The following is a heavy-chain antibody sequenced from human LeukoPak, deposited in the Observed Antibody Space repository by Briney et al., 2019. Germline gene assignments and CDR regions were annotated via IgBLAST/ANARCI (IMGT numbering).Heavy chain of an antibody. CDR1: GYTFTGYY. CDR3: ARAIEFLAVAGMGY. V-gene: IGHV1-2*02. J-gene: IGHJ4*02. CDR2: INPNSGGT. D-gene: IGHD6-19*01. Sequence: ASVKVSCKASGYTFTGYYMHWVRQAPGQGLEWMGWINPNSGGTNYAQKFQGRVTMTRDTSISTAYMELSRLRSDDTAVYYCARAIEFLAVAGMGYWGQGTLVTVSS.